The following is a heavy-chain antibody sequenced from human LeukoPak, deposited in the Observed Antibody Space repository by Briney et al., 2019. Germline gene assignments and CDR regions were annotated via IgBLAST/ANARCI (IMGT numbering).Heavy chain of an antibody. CDR3: VRSQYWRFDD. CDR1: GDSVSNNSAV. J-gene: IGHJ4*02. V-gene: IGHV6-1*01. CDR2: TYYRSKWYN. D-gene: IGHD2-8*02. Sequence: SQTLSLTCTLSGDSVSNNSAVWNWIRQSPSRGLEWLGRTYYRSKWYNDYGASVKSRITVNPDTSKNQFSLQLNSVTPEGTAVYYCVRSQYWRFDDWGQGTLVTVSS.